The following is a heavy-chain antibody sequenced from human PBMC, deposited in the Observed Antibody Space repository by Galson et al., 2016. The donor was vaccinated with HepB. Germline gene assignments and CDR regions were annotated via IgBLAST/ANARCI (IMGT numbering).Heavy chain of an antibody. CDR2: IYSGGST. J-gene: IGHJ4*01. CDR1: GFTVSINY. CDR3: ARERGAAFDY. V-gene: IGHV3-66*02. D-gene: IGHD6-13*01. Sequence: SLRLSCAASGFTVSINYMSWVRQAPGKRLEWVSVIYSGGSTYYADSVKGRFTISRDNSKNTLYLQMNSLRVEDTAVYYCARERGAAFDYWGQEPWSPSPQ.